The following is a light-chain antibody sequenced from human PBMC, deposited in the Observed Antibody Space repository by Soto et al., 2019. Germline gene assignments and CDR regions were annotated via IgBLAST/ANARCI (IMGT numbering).Light chain of an antibody. V-gene: IGLV1-47*01. J-gene: IGLJ2*01. CDR1: SSNIGSNY. CDR3: ATWDDSLSGVV. CDR2: RNN. Sequence: QSVLTQPPSASGTPGQRVTICCSGSSSNIGSNYVFWYQQLPGTAPQLLIYRNNQRPSGVPDRFSGSKSGTSASLAISGLRSEDEADYYCATWDDSLSGVVFGGGTQLTVL.